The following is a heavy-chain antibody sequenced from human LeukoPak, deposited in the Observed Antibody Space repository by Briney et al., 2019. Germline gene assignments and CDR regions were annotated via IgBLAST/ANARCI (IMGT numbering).Heavy chain of an antibody. CDR2: LRPDGSDK. CDR3: ARDAYDDASES. D-gene: IGHD3-3*01. V-gene: IGHV3-7*01. CDR1: GFTFSGYW. J-gene: IGHJ5*02. Sequence: GGSLRLSCAASGFTFSGYWMTWVRQAPGKGLEWVANLRPDGSDKYYAASVKGRFTISRDNAKNSLYLQMNGLRADDTAIYYCARDAYDDASESWGQGTLVTVSS.